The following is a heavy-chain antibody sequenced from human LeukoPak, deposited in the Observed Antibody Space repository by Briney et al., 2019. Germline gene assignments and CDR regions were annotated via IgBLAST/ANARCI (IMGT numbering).Heavy chain of an antibody. J-gene: IGHJ4*02. CDR3: AHGAMYQLDY. V-gene: IGHV3-23*01. D-gene: IGHD2-2*01. Sequence: GGSLRLSCAASGFTFSSYGMSWVRQAPGKGLEWVSGIIGGAGSTYYADSVKGRLTISGDNPENTLFLQMNSLRAEDTAVYYCAHGAMYQLDYWGQGTLVTVSS. CDR1: GFTFSSYG. CDR2: IIGGAGST.